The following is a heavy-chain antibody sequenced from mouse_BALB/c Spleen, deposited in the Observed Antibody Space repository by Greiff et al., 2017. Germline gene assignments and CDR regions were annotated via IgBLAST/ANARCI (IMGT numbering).Heavy chain of an antibody. J-gene: IGHJ2*01. Sequence: EVQVVESGGGLVKPGGSLKLSCAASGFTFSSYAMSWVRQTPEKRLEWVASISSGGSTYYPDSVKGRFTISRDNARNILYLQMSSLRSEDTAMYYCARGVTTDGFDYWGQGTTLTVSS. D-gene: IGHD1-1*01. CDR1: GFTFSSYA. CDR3: ARGVTTDGFDY. CDR2: ISSGGST. V-gene: IGHV5-6-5*01.